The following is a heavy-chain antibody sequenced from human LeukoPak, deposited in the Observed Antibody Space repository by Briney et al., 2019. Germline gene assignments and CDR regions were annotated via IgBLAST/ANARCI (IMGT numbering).Heavy chain of an antibody. CDR3: ARDKLTTVTPTGY. D-gene: IGHD4-4*01. J-gene: IGHJ4*02. CDR2: INPNSGGT. V-gene: IGHV1-2*02. Sequence: ASVKVSCKASGYTFTGYYIHWVRQAPGQGLEWMGWINPNSGGTNYALKFQGRVTMTGDTSISTAYMEMRRLRSDDTAVYYCARDKLTTVTPTGYWGQGTLVTVSS. CDR1: GYTFTGYY.